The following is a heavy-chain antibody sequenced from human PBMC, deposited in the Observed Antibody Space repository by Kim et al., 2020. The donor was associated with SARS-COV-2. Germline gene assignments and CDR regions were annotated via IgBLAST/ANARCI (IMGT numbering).Heavy chain of an antibody. CDR1: GGSVNTADYY. J-gene: IGHJ4*02. CDR3: ARLGSALDY. D-gene: IGHD1-26*01. Sequence: SETLSLTCTVSGGSVNTADYYWTWIRQPPGKGLEWIGYIYGSGITNYNSSLKSRVTISVDTSKDQFSLKLSSVTAEDTAAYYCARLGSALDYWGQGTQV. CDR2: IYGSGIT. V-gene: IGHV4-61*08.